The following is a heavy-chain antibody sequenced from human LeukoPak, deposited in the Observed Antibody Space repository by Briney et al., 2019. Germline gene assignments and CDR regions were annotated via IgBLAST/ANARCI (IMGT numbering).Heavy chain of an antibody. CDR3: ARDTDYYGSGSSRNYFDY. Sequence: SETLSLTCTVSGGSISSGGYYWSWIRQHPGKGLEWIGYIYYSGSTYYNPSLKSRVTISVDTSKNQFSLKLSSVTAADTAVYYCARDTDYYGSGSSRNYFDYWGQGTLVTVSS. J-gene: IGHJ4*02. CDR1: GGSISSGGYY. D-gene: IGHD3-10*01. V-gene: IGHV4-31*03. CDR2: IYYSGST.